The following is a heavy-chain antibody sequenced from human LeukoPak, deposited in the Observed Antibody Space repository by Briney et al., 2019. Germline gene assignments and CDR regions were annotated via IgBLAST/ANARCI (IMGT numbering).Heavy chain of an antibody. CDR2: IYISGST. V-gene: IGHV4-4*07. CDR3: AREILVQGINWFDP. Sequence: SETLSLTCTVSGGSISSYYWSWIRQPAGKGLEWIGRIYISGSTNYNPSLRSRVTMSVDTSKNQFSLKLSSVTAADTAVYYCAREILVQGINWFDPWGQGTLVTVSS. J-gene: IGHJ5*02. CDR1: GGSISSYY. D-gene: IGHD3-10*01.